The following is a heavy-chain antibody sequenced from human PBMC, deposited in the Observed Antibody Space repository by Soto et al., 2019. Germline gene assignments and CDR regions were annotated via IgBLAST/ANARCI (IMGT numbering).Heavy chain of an antibody. CDR2: ISYDGTNK. J-gene: IGHJ4*02. CDR1: GFSFSISP. D-gene: IGHD7-27*01. V-gene: IGHV3-30-3*01. Sequence: GGSLRLSCAASGFSFSISPMHWVRQAPGKGPEWVALISYDGTNKFYAASVKGRFSISRDNSKRTLYLQVDSLRPEDAAVYYCARDPKTSGGQHWAFNYFDSWGQGTLVTVYS. CDR3: ARDPKTSGGQHWAFNYFDS.